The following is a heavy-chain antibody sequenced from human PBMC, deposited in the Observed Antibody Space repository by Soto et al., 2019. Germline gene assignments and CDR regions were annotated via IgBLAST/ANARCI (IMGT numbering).Heavy chain of an antibody. V-gene: IGHV1-18*04. Sequence: ASVKVSCKASGYTFTSYGISWVRQAPGQGLEWMGWISAYSGNTNYAQKLQGRATMTTDTSTSTAYMELRSLRSDDTAVYYCARDRMDDFWSGYYNGGGWFDPWGQGTLVTVSS. CDR3: ARDRMDDFWSGYYNGGGWFDP. D-gene: IGHD3-3*01. CDR1: GYTFTSYG. J-gene: IGHJ5*02. CDR2: ISAYSGNT.